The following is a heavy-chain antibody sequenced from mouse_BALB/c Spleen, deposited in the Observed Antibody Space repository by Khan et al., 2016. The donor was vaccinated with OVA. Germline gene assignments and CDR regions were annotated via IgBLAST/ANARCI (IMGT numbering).Heavy chain of an antibody. J-gene: IGHJ3*01. CDR1: GYTFTDFT. CDR3: TRGGGGTRFAY. CDR2: ISTYYGYA. Sequence: QVQLQQSGAELVRPGVSVKISCKGSGYTFTDFTMHWVRQSHAMSLEWIGVISTYYGYATYNQEFKDKATLTVDKSSSTAYMELARLTSEDSAIYYCTRGGGGTRFAYGGQGTLVTVSA. D-gene: IGHD1-3*01. V-gene: IGHV1S137*01.